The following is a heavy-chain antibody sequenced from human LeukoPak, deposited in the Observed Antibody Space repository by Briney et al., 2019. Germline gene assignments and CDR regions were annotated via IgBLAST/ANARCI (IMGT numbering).Heavy chain of an antibody. Sequence: SETLSLTCTVCGGSISSSSYYWGWIRQPPGKGLEWIGSIYYSGSTYYNPSLKSRVTISVDASKNQFSLKLSSVTAADTAVYYCARREYSSSSFSDYWGQGTLVTVSS. CDR2: IYYSGST. CDR1: GGSISSSSYY. CDR3: ARREYSSSSFSDY. D-gene: IGHD6-6*01. V-gene: IGHV4-39*01. J-gene: IGHJ4*02.